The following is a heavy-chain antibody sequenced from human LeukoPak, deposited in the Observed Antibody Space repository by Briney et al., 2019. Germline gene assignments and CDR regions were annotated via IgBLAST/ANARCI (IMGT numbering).Heavy chain of an antibody. CDR2: ISHSGNT. D-gene: IGHD2-2*01. J-gene: IGHJ4*02. CDR1: GYSISNDYF. CDR3: VRDVGQLRSDY. V-gene: IGHV4-38-2*02. Sequence: SETLSLTCVVSGYSISNDYFWGWIRQVPGKGLEWIGTISHSGNTYYKPSLKSRVTISLDTFKNQFSLKLSSVTAADTAVYYCVRDVGQLRSDYWGQGTLVTVSS.